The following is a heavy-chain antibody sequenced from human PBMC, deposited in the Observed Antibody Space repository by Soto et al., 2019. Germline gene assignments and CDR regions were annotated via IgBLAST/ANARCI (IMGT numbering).Heavy chain of an antibody. Sequence: GASVKVSCKASGYTFISYNIHCVRQAPGQGLEWMGIINPRSGSTTFAQNFQGRVTVTGDTSTSTVYMELSSLRSEDTAVYFCARQTEDWFDPWGQGTLVTVSS. CDR1: GYTFISYN. J-gene: IGHJ5*02. CDR3: ARQTEDWFDP. CDR2: INPRSGST. V-gene: IGHV1-46*01.